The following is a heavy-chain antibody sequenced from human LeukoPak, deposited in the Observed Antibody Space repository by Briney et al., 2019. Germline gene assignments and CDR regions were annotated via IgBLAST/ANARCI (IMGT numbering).Heavy chain of an antibody. Sequence: PGGSLRLSCAASGFTVSSSYMSWVRQAPGKGLEWVSVIYSGGSTYYADSVKGRFTISRDNSENTLYLQMNSLRAEDTAVYYCARGDAHYYYYMYVWGKGTTVTVSS. CDR3: ARGDAHYYYYMYV. CDR2: IYSGGST. CDR1: GFTVSSSY. J-gene: IGHJ6*03. V-gene: IGHV3-53*01.